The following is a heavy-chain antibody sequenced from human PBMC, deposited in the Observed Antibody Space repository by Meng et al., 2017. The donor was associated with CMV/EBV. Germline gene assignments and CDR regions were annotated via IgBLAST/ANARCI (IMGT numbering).Heavy chain of an antibody. CDR1: TGAISTVYYY. CDR3: ARVYCSGGSCYGNWFDP. J-gene: IGHJ5*02. Sequence: DSGPGVSKPSQTLSLPFPVATGAISTVYYYWSWIRRPPGKGRAWIGYTYYSGSTYYNPSLKSRVTISVDTSNNQFSLKLSSVTAADTAVYYCARVYCSGGSCYGNWFDPWGQGTLVTVSS. D-gene: IGHD2-15*01. CDR2: TYYSGST. V-gene: IGHV4-30-4*08.